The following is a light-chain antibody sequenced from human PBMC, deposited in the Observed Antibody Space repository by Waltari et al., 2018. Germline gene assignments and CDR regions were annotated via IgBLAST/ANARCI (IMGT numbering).Light chain of an antibody. V-gene: IGLV1-47*02. CDR1: SSNIGANY. J-gene: IGLJ3*02. Sequence: QSVLPQPPSVSGAPGQGAAISCSGSSSNIGANYVHWFPQPPGTAPKLLIHSDDQRPSGVPDRFSGSKSGTSAALAISGLQSEDEADYYCATWDDNLSGSWVFGGGTKLTVL. CDR2: SDD. CDR3: ATWDDNLSGSWV.